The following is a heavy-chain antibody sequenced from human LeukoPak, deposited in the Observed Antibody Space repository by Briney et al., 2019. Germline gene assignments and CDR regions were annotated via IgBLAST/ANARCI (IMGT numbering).Heavy chain of an antibody. J-gene: IGHJ5*02. D-gene: IGHD4-23*01. CDR3: ARALYGGFLNWFDP. CDR2: IYHSGST. V-gene: IGHV4-30-2*01. CDR1: GGSISGGGYY. Sequence: SQTLSPTCTVSGGSISGGGYYWSWIRQPPGKGLEWIGYIYHSGSTYYNPSLKSRVTISVDRSKNQFSLKLSSVTAADTAVYYCARALYGGFLNWFDPWGQGTLVTVSS.